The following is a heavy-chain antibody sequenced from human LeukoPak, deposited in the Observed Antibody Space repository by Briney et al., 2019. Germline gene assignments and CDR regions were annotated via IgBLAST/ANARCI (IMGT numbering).Heavy chain of an antibody. D-gene: IGHD2-21*02. CDR2: FDPEDGET. CDR3: ARASACGGDCYGWGFDY. V-gene: IGHV1-24*01. Sequence: ASVKVSCKVSGYTLTELSMHWVRQAPGKGLEWMGGFDPEDGETIYAQKFQGRVTMTEDTSTDTAYMELNSLRAEDTAVYYCARASACGGDCYGWGFDYWGQGTLVTVSS. J-gene: IGHJ4*02. CDR1: GYTLTELS.